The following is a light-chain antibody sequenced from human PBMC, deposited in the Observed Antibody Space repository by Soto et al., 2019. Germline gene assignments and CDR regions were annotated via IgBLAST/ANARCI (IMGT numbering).Light chain of an antibody. J-gene: IGKJ3*01. CDR3: QQRSNWL. CDR1: QTTSPKY. Sequence: EIELTQSPGTLSLSPGESATLSCRVSQTTSPKYVAWYQQRRGLAPRLLIYGASTRATGIPARFSGSGSGTDFTLTISSLEPEDFAVYYCQQRSNWLFGPGTKVDIK. CDR2: GAS. V-gene: IGKV3-11*01.